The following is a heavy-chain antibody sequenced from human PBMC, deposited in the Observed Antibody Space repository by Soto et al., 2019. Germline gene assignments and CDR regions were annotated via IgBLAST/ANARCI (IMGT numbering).Heavy chain of an antibody. CDR2: IIPILGIA. CDR1: GGTFSSYT. Sequence: QVQLVQSGAEVKKPGSSVKVSCKASGGTFSSYTISWVRQAPGQGLEWMGRIIPILGIANYAQKFQGRVTITADKSTSKAYMELSSLRSEDTAVYYCAREDYDYIWGSYRHSGMFDYWGQGTLVTVSS. D-gene: IGHD3-16*01. CDR3: AREDYDYIWGSYRHSGMFDY. V-gene: IGHV1-69*08. J-gene: IGHJ4*02.